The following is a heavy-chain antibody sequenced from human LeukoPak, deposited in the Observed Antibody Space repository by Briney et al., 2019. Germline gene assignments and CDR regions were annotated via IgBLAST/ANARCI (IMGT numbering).Heavy chain of an antibody. CDR1: GYTFTSYG. V-gene: IGHV1-18*01. J-gene: IGHJ4*02. Sequence: GASVKVSFKASGYTFTSYGISWVRQAPGQGLEWMGWISAYNGNTNYAQKLQGRVTMTTDTSTSTAYMELRSLRSDDTAVHYCARVRNIAAAAYFDYWGQGTLVTVSS. D-gene: IGHD6-13*01. CDR3: ARVRNIAAAAYFDY. CDR2: ISAYNGNT.